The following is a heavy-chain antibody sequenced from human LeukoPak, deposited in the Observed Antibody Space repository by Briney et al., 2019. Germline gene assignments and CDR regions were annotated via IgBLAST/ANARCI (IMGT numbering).Heavy chain of an antibody. J-gene: IGHJ4*02. V-gene: IGHV3-23*01. Sequence: PGGSLRLSRAASGFTSSSYAMSWVRQAPGKGLEWVSAISGSGGSTYYADSVKGRFTISRDNSKNTLYLQMNSLRAEDTAVYYCALDREYQLPRDVYWGQGTLVTVSS. CDR2: ISGSGGST. CDR3: ALDREYQLPRDVY. CDR1: GFTSSSYA. D-gene: IGHD2-2*01.